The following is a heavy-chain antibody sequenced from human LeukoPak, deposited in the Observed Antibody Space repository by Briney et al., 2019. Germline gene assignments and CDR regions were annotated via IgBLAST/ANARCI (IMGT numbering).Heavy chain of an antibody. J-gene: IGHJ4*02. Sequence: SETLSLTCSVSGGAISTFYWIWIRQPPGKGLEWIGCIQNSGSTEYNPSLDSRVTISVDRSRNQFSLKLTSVTAADTAVYFCARGYGYNSEYWGQGTLVTVSP. D-gene: IGHD5-24*01. CDR1: GGAISTFY. CDR2: IQNSGST. CDR3: ARGYGYNSEY. V-gene: IGHV4-59*13.